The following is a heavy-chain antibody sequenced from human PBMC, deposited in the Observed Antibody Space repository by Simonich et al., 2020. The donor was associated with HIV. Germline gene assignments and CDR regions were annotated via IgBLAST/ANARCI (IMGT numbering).Heavy chain of an antibody. CDR3: ARRRLGGTIDY. J-gene: IGHJ4*02. D-gene: IGHD1-26*01. CDR1: FGSISGYY. CDR2: INYSGST. V-gene: IGHV4-59*08. Sequence: QVQLQESGPGLLKPSETLTLTCTVSFGSISGYYWNWIRQSPGKGLERIGYINYSGSTNYNPPLKSRVTMSVNTSKNQFSLKLNSVTAADTAVYYCARRRLGGTIDYWGQGTLVTVSS.